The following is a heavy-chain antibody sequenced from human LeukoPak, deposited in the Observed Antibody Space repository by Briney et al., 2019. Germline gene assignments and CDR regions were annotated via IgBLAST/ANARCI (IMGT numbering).Heavy chain of an antibody. Sequence: GGSLRLSCTVSGFTFGDYGMSWFRQAPGKGLEWVGFIRSKAYGGTTECAASVKGRFTISRDDSKSIAYLQMNSPKTEDTAVYYCTRSRRVYCGGDCYSFDYWGQGTLVTVSS. V-gene: IGHV3-49*03. J-gene: IGHJ4*02. CDR3: TRSRRVYCGGDCYSFDY. D-gene: IGHD2-21*02. CDR2: IRSKAYGGTT. CDR1: GFTFGDYG.